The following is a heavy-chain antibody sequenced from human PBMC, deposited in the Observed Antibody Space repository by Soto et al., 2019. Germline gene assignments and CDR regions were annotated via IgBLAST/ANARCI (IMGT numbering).Heavy chain of an antibody. J-gene: IGHJ4*02. CDR2: INAGNGNT. Sequence: QVQLVQSGAEVKKPGASVKVSFKASGYTFTSYAMHWVRQAPGQRLEWMGWINAGNGNTKYSRKFQGRVTITRDTSASTAYMELSSLRSDDTAVYYCARGPGGPDGPGDYWGQGTLVTVSS. D-gene: IGHD2-15*01. V-gene: IGHV1-3*01. CDR3: ARGPGGPDGPGDY. CDR1: GYTFTSYA.